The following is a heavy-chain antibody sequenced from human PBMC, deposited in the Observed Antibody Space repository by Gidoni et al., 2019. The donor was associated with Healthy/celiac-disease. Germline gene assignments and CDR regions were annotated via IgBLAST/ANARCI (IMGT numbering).Heavy chain of an antibody. Sequence: EMQLVETGRGLIQPGGSLRLSCAASGFTVSSNYMYWVRQAPGKGLEWVSVIYSGGSTYYADSVKGRFTISRDNSKNTLYLQMNSLRAEDTAVYYCARADYYDSGVDVWGQGTTVTVSS. CDR3: ARADYYDSGVDV. CDR1: GFTVSSNY. D-gene: IGHD3-22*01. J-gene: IGHJ6*02. CDR2: IYSGGST. V-gene: IGHV3-53*02.